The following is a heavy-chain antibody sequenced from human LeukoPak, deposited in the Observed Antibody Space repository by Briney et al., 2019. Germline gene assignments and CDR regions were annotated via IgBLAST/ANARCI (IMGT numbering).Heavy chain of an antibody. J-gene: IGHJ4*02. Sequence: GRSLRLSCAASGFTFSSYGMHWVRQAPGKGLEWVAVIWYDGSNKYYADSVKGRFTISRDNSKNTLYLQMNSLRAEDTAVYYCARDQNLAYCGGDCYVFDYWGQGTLVTVSS. CDR1: GFTFSSYG. D-gene: IGHD2-21*02. CDR2: IWYDGSNK. CDR3: ARDQNLAYCGGDCYVFDY. V-gene: IGHV3-33*01.